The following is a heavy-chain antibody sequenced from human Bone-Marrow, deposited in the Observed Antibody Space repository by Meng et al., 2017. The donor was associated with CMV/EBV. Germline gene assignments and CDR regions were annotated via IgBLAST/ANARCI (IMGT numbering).Heavy chain of an antibody. CDR3: ARLDYSNSFDY. CDR2: IYYSGST. Sequence: SETLSLTCTVSGGSISSYYWSWIRQPPGKGLEWIGYIYYSGSTNYNPSLKSRVTISVDTSKNQFSLKLSSVTAADTAVYYCARLDYSNSFDYWGQGTLVTVSS. CDR1: GGSISSYY. D-gene: IGHD4-11*01. J-gene: IGHJ4*02. V-gene: IGHV4-59*08.